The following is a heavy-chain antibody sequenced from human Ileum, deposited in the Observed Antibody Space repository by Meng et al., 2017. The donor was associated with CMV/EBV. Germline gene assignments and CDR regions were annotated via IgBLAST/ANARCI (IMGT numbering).Heavy chain of an antibody. D-gene: IGHD2-2*01. CDR2: INPSGGST. Sequence: ASVKVSCKASGYTFTSYYMHWVRQAPGQGLEWMGIINPSGGSTSYVQKFKGRVTMTRNTSTSTAYMELSSPTSEDTAVYYGARELEEECSSNSCYRFDRWGQGTLVTVSS. CDR3: ARELEEECSSNSCYRFDR. J-gene: IGHJ5*02. V-gene: IGHV1-46*01. CDR1: GYTFTSYY.